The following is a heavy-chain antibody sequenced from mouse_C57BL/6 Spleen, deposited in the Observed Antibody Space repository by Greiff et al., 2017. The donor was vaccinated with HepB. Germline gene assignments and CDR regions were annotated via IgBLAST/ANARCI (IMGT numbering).Heavy chain of an antibody. J-gene: IGHJ4*01. CDR3: ARAPFTTVVADAMDY. Sequence: VQRVESGAELAKPGASVKLSCKASGYTFTSYWMHWVKQRPGQGLEWIGYINPSSGYTKYNQKFKDKATLTADKSSSTAYMQLSSLTYEDSAVYYCARAPFTTVVADAMDYWGQGTSVTVSS. CDR2: INPSSGYT. D-gene: IGHD1-1*01. V-gene: IGHV1-7*01. CDR1: GYTFTSYW.